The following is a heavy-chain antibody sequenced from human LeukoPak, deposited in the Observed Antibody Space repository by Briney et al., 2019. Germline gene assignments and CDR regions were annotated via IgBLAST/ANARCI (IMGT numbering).Heavy chain of an antibody. V-gene: IGHV3-20*01. D-gene: IGHD2-2*01. CDR1: GFTFDDNG. J-gene: IGHJ5*02. CDR2: INWNGGST. CDR3: ASIGYCSSTSCAPIP. Sequence: GGSLRLSCAASGFTFDDNGMSWVRQAPGKGLEWVSGINWNGGSTGYADSVKGRFTISRDNAKNSLYLQMNSLRAEDTALYHCASIGYCSSTSCAPIPWGQGTLVTVSS.